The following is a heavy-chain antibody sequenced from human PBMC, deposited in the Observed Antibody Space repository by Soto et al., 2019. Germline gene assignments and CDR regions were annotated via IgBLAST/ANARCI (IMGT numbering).Heavy chain of an antibody. CDR1: GDSISPYS. CDR2: IHYNGNT. D-gene: IGHD5-12*01. Sequence: SETLSLTCTVSGDSISPYSWSCVRQPPGNGLEWIGNIHYNGNTKYSPSLKSRVTMSVDTSKNHFSLRLISVTAADTAIYFCAREGNLGRWLQPLDFWGQGTLVT. CDR3: AREGNLGRWLQPLDF. J-gene: IGHJ4*02. V-gene: IGHV4-59*01.